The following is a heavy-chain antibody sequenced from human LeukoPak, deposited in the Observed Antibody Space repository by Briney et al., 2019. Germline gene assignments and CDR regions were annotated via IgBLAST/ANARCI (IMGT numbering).Heavy chain of an antibody. CDR2: TYYRSKWNN. Sequence: SQTLSLTCAISGDSVSSKSAAWNWIRQSPSGGLEWLGRTYYRSKWNNDYAVSVRGRITINPHTSKTQFSLLLNSVAPEDTAVYYCARYSGLGVPDYWGQGTLVTVFS. CDR1: GDSVSSKSAA. D-gene: IGHD2-21*01. J-gene: IGHJ4*02. CDR3: ARYSGLGVPDY. V-gene: IGHV6-1*01.